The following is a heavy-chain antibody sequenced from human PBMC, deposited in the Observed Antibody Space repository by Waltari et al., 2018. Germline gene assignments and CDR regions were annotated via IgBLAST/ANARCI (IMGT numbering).Heavy chain of an antibody. CDR3: GRDGIATPLFYMDV. CDR1: GFTFSSYD. D-gene: IGHD6-13*01. V-gene: IGHV3-30*04. Sequence: VQLVESGGGVVQPRGSLRLSCAASGFTFSSYDMHWVRRAPGKGLEWVGLNSYDGDKKYYADSVQGRFTISRDNSKNTVSLQMNNMRREDTATYYCGRDGIATPLFYMDVWGTVTTVTVSS. CDR2: NSYDGDKK. J-gene: IGHJ6*03.